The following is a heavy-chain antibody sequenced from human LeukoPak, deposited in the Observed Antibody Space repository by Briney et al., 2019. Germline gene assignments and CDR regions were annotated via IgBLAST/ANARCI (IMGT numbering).Heavy chain of an antibody. D-gene: IGHD1-14*01. CDR1: GFTFSSYS. Sequence: GGSLRLSCAASGFTFSSYSMDWVRQAPGKGLEWVSSISSSSSYIYYADSVKGRFTISRDNAKNSLYLQMNSLRAEDTAVYYCATETNGRHYDYWGQGTLLTVSS. V-gene: IGHV3-21*01. J-gene: IGHJ4*02. CDR2: ISSSSSYI. CDR3: ATETNGRHYDY.